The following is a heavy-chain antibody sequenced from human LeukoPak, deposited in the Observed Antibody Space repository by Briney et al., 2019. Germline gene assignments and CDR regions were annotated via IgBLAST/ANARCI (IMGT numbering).Heavy chain of an antibody. Sequence: SETLSLTCTVSGGSINTPNYYWGWIRQTPGKGLEWIGNIFYSRGTYYSPSLTSRVTISLDTSRNQFSLKLSSVTAADTAVYYCARKRYYDFWSGIFDYWGQGTLVTVSS. D-gene: IGHD3-3*01. CDR1: GGSINTPNYY. V-gene: IGHV4-39*07. CDR2: IFYSRGT. CDR3: ARKRYYDFWSGIFDY. J-gene: IGHJ4*02.